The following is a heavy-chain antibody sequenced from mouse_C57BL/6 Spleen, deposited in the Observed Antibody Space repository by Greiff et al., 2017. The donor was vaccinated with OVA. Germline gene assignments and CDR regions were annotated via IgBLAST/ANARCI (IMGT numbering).Heavy chain of an antibody. D-gene: IGHD1-1*01. CDR1: GFSLTSYG. V-gene: IGHV2-5*01. CDR3: AKDPHYYGSSYEAY. CDR2: IWRGGST. J-gene: IGHJ3*01. Sequence: QVQLQQSGPGLVQPSQSLSITCTVSGFSLTSYGVHWVRQSPGTGLEWLGVIWRGGSTDYTAAFMSRLSITKDNSKSQVFFKMNSLQADDTAIYYCAKDPHYYGSSYEAYWGQGTLVTVSA.